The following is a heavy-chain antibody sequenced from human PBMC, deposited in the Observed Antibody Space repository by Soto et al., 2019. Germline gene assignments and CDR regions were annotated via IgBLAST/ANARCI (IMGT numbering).Heavy chain of an antibody. CDR1: GFSLSTSGVG. Sequence: QITLKESGPTLVKPTQTLTLTCTFSGFSLSTSGVGVGWIRQPPGKALECLALIYWNDDKRYSPSLKSRLTITKDTSKNQVVLTMTNMDPVDTATYYCARVYDYIWGSYRYFFDYWGQGTLVTVYS. J-gene: IGHJ4*02. CDR2: IYWNDDK. V-gene: IGHV2-5*01. CDR3: ARVYDYIWGSYRYFFDY. D-gene: IGHD3-16*02.